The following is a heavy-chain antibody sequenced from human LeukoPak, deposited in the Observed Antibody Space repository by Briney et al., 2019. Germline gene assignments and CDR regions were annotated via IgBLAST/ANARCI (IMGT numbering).Heavy chain of an antibody. Sequence: GGSLRLSCAASGFTFSSYSMNCVRQAPGKGLEWVSSISSSSSYIYYADSVKGRFTISRDNAKNALYLQMNSLRAEDTAVYYCARSFTLIGGGFDYWGQGTLVTVSS. CDR2: ISSSSSYI. J-gene: IGHJ4*02. CDR3: ARSFTLIGGGFDY. D-gene: IGHD3-22*01. V-gene: IGHV3-21*01. CDR1: GFTFSSYS.